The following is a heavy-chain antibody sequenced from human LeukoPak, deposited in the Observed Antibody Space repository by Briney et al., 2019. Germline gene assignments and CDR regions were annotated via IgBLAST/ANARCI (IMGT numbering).Heavy chain of an antibody. V-gene: IGHV4-59*01. D-gene: IGHD3-10*01. CDR1: GGSISSNY. Sequence: PSVTLSLTCTVSGGSISSNYWSWIRQPPGKGLEWIGYIYDSGSTKYNPSLKSRVTISVDTSKNQCSPKVSSVTAADTAVYYCARESGSGSPLSYFDYWGQGTLVT. J-gene: IGHJ4*02. CDR2: IYDSGST. CDR3: ARESGSGSPLSYFDY.